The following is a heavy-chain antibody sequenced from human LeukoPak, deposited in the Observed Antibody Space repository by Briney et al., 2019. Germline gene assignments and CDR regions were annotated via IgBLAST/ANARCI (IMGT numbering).Heavy chain of an antibody. D-gene: IGHD5-12*01. V-gene: IGHV3-53*01. Sequence: PGWSLRLSCAASGFTVSNNYMSWVRQAPGKGLQWVSLIYSGGPTFYADSVKGRFTISRDDSKNTLFLQMDSLRAEDTAVYYCAKGGYSGYTPLFFFDFWGQGTLVTVSS. CDR2: IYSGGPT. CDR3: AKGGYSGYTPLFFFDF. J-gene: IGHJ4*02. CDR1: GFTVSNNY.